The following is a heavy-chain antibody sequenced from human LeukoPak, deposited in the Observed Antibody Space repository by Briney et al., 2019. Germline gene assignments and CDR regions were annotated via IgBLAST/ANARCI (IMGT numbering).Heavy chain of an antibody. CDR2: IYSGGST. V-gene: IGHV3-53*01. Sequence: PGGSLRLSCAASGFTVNNNYMSWVRQAPGKGLEWVSIIYSGGSTKYADSVKGRFTISRDTSKNTLYLQMNSLSAEDPAVYYCVSDILRNFDYWGQGTLVTVSS. CDR1: GFTVNNNY. D-gene: IGHD2-21*01. J-gene: IGHJ4*02. CDR3: VSDILRNFDY.